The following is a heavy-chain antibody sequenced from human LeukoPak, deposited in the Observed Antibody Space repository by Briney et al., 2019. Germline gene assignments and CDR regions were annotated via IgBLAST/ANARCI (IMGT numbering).Heavy chain of an antibody. CDR3: ARGDCSGGSCYLPEYLQH. V-gene: IGHV1-18*01. Sequence: GASVKVSCKASGYTFISYPITWVQQAPGQGLEWMGWITAYNGYTDYAQMLQGRVTMTTDTSTSTAYMELRSLKSDDTADYYCARGDCSGGSCYLPEYLQHWGQGTLVTVSS. CDR1: GYTFISYP. J-gene: IGHJ1*01. D-gene: IGHD2-15*01. CDR2: ITAYNGYT.